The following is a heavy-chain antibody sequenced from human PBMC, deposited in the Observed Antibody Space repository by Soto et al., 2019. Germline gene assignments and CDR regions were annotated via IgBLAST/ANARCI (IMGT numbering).Heavy chain of an antibody. CDR1: GGSFSGYY. D-gene: IGHD3-16*02. Sequence: QVQLQQWGAGLLKPSETLSLTCAVYGGSFSGYYWSWIRQPPGKGLEWIGEINHSGSTNYNPSRKSLVTRSVETSNNQFSLKLSSVTAADTAVYYCARNYDYIWVSYRYWYYFDYWGQGTLVTVSS. CDR2: INHSGST. J-gene: IGHJ4*02. V-gene: IGHV4-34*01. CDR3: ARNYDYIWVSYRYWYYFDY.